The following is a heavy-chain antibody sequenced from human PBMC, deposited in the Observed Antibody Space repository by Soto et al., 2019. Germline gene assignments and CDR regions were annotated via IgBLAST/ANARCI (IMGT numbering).Heavy chain of an antibody. D-gene: IGHD5-12*01. J-gene: IGHJ6*02. Sequence: EVQLVESGGGLVKPGGSLRLSCAASGFTFSSYSMNWVRQAPGKGLEWASSISSSSSYIYYADSVKGRFTISRDNAKNSLYLQMNSRRAEDTAVYYCARPGYSGYEIYYYYGMDVWGQGTTVTVSS. V-gene: IGHV3-21*01. CDR1: GFTFSSYS. CDR2: ISSSSSYI. CDR3: ARPGYSGYEIYYYYGMDV.